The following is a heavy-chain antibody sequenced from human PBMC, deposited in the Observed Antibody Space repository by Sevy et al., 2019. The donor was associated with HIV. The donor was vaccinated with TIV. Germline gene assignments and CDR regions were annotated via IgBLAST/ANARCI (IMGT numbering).Heavy chain of an antibody. CDR1: GGSISSSSYY. D-gene: IGHD6-19*01. CDR2: IYYSGST. J-gene: IGHJ4*02. V-gene: IGHV4-39*01. Sequence: SETLSLTCTVSGGSISSSSYYWGWIRQPPGKGLEWIGSIYYSGSTYYNPSPKSRVTISVDTSKNQFSLKLSSVTAADTAMYYCARHPMPTSSGYSSGWYEFDYWGQGTLVTVSS. CDR3: ARHPMPTSSGYSSGWYEFDY.